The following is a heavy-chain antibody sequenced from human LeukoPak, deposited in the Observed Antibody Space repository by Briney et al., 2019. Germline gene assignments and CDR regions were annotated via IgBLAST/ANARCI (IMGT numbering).Heavy chain of an antibody. CDR2: ISSSSSYI. CDR3: ASQGSYYYDSSGYYYYYYMDV. J-gene: IGHJ6*03. CDR1: GFTFSSYT. Sequence: GGSLRLSCAASGFTFSSYTMNWVRQAPGKGLEWVSSISSSSSYIYYADSVKGRFTISRDNAKNSLYLQMNSLRAEDTAVYYCASQGSYYYDSSGYYYYYYMDVWGKGTTVTISS. D-gene: IGHD3-22*01. V-gene: IGHV3-21*01.